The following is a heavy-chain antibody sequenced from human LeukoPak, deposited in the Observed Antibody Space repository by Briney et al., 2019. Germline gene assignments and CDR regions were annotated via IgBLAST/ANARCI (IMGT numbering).Heavy chain of an antibody. CDR1: GFTFDDYA. CDR3: VKDRNGYGYNCDY. D-gene: IGHD5-18*01. CDR2: ISGDGGST. J-gene: IGHJ4*02. V-gene: IGHV3-43*02. Sequence: GGSLRLSCAASGFTFDDYAMHWFRQAPGKGLEWVSLISGDGGSTYYADSVRGRFTVSRDNSKNSLYLQMNSLRTEDTALYYCVKDRNGYGYNCDYWGQGTLVTVSS.